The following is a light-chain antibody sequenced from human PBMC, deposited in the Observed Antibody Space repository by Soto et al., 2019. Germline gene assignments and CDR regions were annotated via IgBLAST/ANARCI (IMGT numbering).Light chain of an antibody. V-gene: IGKV3-11*01. CDR2: DAS. CDR3: QQFGASLTWT. Sequence: IVLTQSPATLSLSPGERATLSCRAGQSISTYLAWYQQKSGQAPRLLIYDASNRATGTPDRFSGSGSGTDFTLTISRLEPEDFAVYYCQQFGASLTWTFGQGTKVDIK. CDR1: QSISTY. J-gene: IGKJ1*01.